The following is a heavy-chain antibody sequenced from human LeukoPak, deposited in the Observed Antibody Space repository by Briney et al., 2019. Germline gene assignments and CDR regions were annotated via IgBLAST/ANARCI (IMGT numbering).Heavy chain of an antibody. V-gene: IGHV4-31*03. CDR2: IYYSGST. D-gene: IGHD4-23*01. CDR1: GGSISSGGYY. Sequence: PSETLSLTCTVSGGSISSGGYYWSWIRQHPGKGLEWIGYIYYSGSTYYNPSLKSRVTISVDTSKNQFSLKLSSVTAADTAVYYCARSRWPNYFDYWGQGTLVTVSS. J-gene: IGHJ4*02. CDR3: ARSRWPNYFDY.